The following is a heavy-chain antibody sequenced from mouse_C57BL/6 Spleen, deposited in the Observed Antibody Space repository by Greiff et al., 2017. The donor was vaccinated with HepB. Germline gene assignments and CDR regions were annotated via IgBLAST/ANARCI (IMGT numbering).Heavy chain of an antibody. CDR1: GYSITSGYY. Sequence: EVQLVESGPGLVKPSQSLSLTCSVTGYSITSGYYWNWIRQFPGNKLEWMGYISYDGSNNYNPSLKNRISITRDTSKNQFFLKLNSVTTEDTATYYCARETYYSNSFDYWGQGTTLTVSS. CDR3: ARETYYSNSFDY. J-gene: IGHJ2*01. D-gene: IGHD2-5*01. CDR2: ISYDGSN. V-gene: IGHV3-6*01.